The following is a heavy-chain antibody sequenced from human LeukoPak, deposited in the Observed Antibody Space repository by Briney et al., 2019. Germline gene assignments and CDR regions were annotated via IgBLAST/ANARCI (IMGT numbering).Heavy chain of an antibody. CDR1: GGSISSGGYY. CDR2: IYYSGST. D-gene: IGHD3-9*01. V-gene: IGHV4-31*03. CDR3: ARRYFGGRVY. J-gene: IGHJ4*02. Sequence: SQTLSLTCTVSGGSISSGGYYWSWIRQHPGKGLEWIGYIYYSGSTYYSPSLKSRVTISVDTSKNQFSLKLSSVTAADTAVYYCARRYFGGRVYWGQGTLVTVSS.